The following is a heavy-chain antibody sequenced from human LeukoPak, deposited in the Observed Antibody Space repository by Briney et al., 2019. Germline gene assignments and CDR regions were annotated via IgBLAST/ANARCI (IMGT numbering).Heavy chain of an antibody. V-gene: IGHV3-23*01. J-gene: IGHJ4*02. CDR3: AKESAVVVITGLDY. D-gene: IGHD3-22*01. CDR2: ISGGGVNT. CDR1: GFTVSGNY. Sequence: PGGSLRLSCAASGFTVSGNYISWVRQAPGKGLEWVSAISGGGVNTYYADSVKGRFTISRDNSKNTLYLEMNSLRAEDTAIYYCAKESAVVVITGLDYWGQGTLVTVSS.